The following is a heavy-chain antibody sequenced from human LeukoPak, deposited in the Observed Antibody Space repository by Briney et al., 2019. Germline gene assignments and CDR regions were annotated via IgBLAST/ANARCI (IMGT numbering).Heavy chain of an antibody. Sequence: GGSLRLSCAASGFTFSSYWMSWVCQAPGKGLEWVANIKQDGSEKYYVDSVKGRFTISRDNAKNSLYLQMNSLRAEDTAVYYCARDYGSGSYYNVGYWGQGTLVTVSS. D-gene: IGHD3-10*01. CDR1: GFTFSSYW. CDR2: IKQDGSEK. V-gene: IGHV3-7*03. CDR3: ARDYGSGSYYNVGY. J-gene: IGHJ4*02.